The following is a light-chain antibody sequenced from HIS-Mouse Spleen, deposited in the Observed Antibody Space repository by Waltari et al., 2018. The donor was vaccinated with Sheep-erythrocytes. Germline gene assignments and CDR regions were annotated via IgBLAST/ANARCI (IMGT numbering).Light chain of an antibody. V-gene: IGLV3-1*01. J-gene: IGLJ2*01. CDR2: QDS. CDR1: QLGDKD. CDR3: QAWDSSTAVV. Sequence: SYELTQPPSVSVSPGQTAIIPCSGVQLGDKDAFRYKQKPGQSPVLVIYQDSKRPSGIPERFSGSNSGNTATLTISGTQAMDEADYYCQAWDSSTAVVFGGGTKLTVL.